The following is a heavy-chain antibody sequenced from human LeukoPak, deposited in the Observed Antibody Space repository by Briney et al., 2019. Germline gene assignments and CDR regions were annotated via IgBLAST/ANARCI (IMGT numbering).Heavy chain of an antibody. V-gene: IGHV1-46*01. CDR3: EREEGRVGWLPQVGYYYHMDV. J-gene: IGHJ6*03. Sequence: WASVKVSCKASGYTFTSYYMHWVRQAPGQGLEWMGIINPSGGSTSYAQKFQGRVTITTDESTSTAYMELSSLRSEDTAVYYCEREEGRVGWLPQVGYYYHMDVWGKGTTVTVSS. CDR1: GYTFTSYY. CDR2: INPSGGST. D-gene: IGHD5-18*01.